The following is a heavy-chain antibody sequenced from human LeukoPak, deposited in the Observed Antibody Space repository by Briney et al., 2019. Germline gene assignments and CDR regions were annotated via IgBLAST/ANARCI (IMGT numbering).Heavy chain of an antibody. V-gene: IGHV3-48*02. D-gene: IGHD3-9*01. J-gene: IGHJ4*02. CDR3: ARDFLTGYFDY. CDR1: GFAFNTYN. CDR2: ISSSCSTK. Sequence: GGSLRLSCAASGFAFNTYNMNWVRQAPRKGLEWVSYISSSCSTKYYADSVKGRFTISRDNVKNSLFLQMNSLSDEDTAVYYCARDFLTGYFDYWGQGTLVTVSS.